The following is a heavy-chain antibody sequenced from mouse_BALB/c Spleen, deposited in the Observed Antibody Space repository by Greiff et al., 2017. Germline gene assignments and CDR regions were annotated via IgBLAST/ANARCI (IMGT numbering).Heavy chain of an antibody. CDR1: GYTFSSYW. CDR2: ILPGSGST. J-gene: IGHJ3*01. V-gene: IGHV1-9*01. CDR3: ARGLTTGDWFAY. Sequence: QVQLKESGAELMKPGASVKISCKATGYTFSSYWIEWVKQRPGHGLEWIGEILPGSGSTNYNEKFKGKATFTADTSSNTAYMQLSSLTSEDSAVYYCARGLTTGDWFAYWGQGTLVTVSA. D-gene: IGHD2-12*01.